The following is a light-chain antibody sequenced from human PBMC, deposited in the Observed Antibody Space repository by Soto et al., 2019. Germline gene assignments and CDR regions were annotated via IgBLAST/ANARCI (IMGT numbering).Light chain of an antibody. CDR1: QGLSSD. J-gene: IGKJ5*01. CDR3: RQLNSYPIT. V-gene: IGKV1-9*01. CDR2: AAS. Sequence: DIQLTQSPSFLSASVGDRVTITCRASQGLSSDLAWYQQKPGKAPKLLIYAASTLQSGVPSRFSGCGSGTEFTPTFSSLLPEDFATYYCRQLNSYPITFGQGTRLEIK.